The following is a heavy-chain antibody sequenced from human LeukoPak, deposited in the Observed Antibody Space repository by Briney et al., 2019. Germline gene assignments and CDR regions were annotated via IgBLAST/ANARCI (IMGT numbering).Heavy chain of an antibody. Sequence: GASVKVSCKASGYTFTGYYMHWVRQAPGQGLEWMGWINPNSGGTNYAQKFQGRVTMTRDTSISTAYMELSRLRSDDTAVYYCARVRKSVKVQTAAGRDPFDYWGQGTLVTVSS. V-gene: IGHV1-2*02. D-gene: IGHD6-13*01. CDR3: ARVRKSVKVQTAAGRDPFDY. J-gene: IGHJ4*02. CDR2: INPNSGGT. CDR1: GYTFTGYY.